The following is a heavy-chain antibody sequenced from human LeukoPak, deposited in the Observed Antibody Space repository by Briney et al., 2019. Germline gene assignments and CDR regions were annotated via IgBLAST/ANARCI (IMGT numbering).Heavy chain of an antibody. CDR3: AKVSPLDDAFDI. J-gene: IGHJ3*02. Sequence: GGSLRLSCAASAFTFDDYAMPWVRQAPGRCLGWVSGISWNSGSIGYADSGKGRFTISRDNAKNSLYLQMNSLRAEDTALYYCAKVSPLDDAFDIWGQGTMVTVSS. V-gene: IGHV3-9*01. CDR1: AFTFDDYA. CDR2: ISWNSGSI. D-gene: IGHD1-1*01.